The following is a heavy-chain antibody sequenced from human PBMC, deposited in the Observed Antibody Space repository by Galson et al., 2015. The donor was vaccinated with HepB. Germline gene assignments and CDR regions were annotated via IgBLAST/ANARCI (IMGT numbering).Heavy chain of an antibody. D-gene: IGHD2-8*01. CDR2: IKQDGSEK. J-gene: IGHJ6*02. Sequence: SLRLSCAAPEFTVSSYWMSWVRQAPGKGLEWVANIKQDGSEKYYVDPVKGRFTISRDNARNSLYLQMNSLRAEDTAVYYCARYGYSHGMDVWGQGTTVTVS. V-gene: IGHV3-7*03. CDR1: EFTVSSYW. CDR3: ARYGYSHGMDV.